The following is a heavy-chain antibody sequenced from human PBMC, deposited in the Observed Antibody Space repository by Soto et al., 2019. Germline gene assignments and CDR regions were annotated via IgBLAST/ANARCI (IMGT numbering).Heavy chain of an antibody. Sequence: GGSLRLSCVASGFTFSNFAMAWVRQAPGKGLEWVSYISSSSSTIYYADSVKGRFTISRDNAKNSLYLQMNSLRDEDTAVYYCASRPGNYYYGMDVWGQGTTVTVSS. V-gene: IGHV3-48*02. CDR1: GFTFSNFA. CDR3: ASRPGNYYYGMDV. D-gene: IGHD3-10*01. J-gene: IGHJ6*02. CDR2: ISSSSSTI.